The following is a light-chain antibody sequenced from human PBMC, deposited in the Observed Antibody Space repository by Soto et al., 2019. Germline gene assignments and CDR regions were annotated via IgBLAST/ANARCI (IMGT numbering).Light chain of an antibody. V-gene: IGKV1-27*01. CDR1: QDISNY. J-gene: IGKJ4*01. Sequence: DIQMTQSPSSLSASVGDRVTITCRTSQDISNYLAWYQQKPGKVPKLLIYAASTLQSGVPSRFSGGGSGTDFSLTISSLQPEDVATYYCHKYNSAPHTFGGGTKVEIQ. CDR3: HKYNSAPHT. CDR2: AAS.